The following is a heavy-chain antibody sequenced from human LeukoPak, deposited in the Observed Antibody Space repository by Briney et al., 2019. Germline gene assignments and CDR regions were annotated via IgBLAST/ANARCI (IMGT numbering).Heavy chain of an antibody. V-gene: IGHV3-23*01. D-gene: IGHD6-19*01. CDR1: GFTFSTYA. CDR3: AKDLGIAVAGPLDY. J-gene: IGHJ4*02. Sequence: LAGGSLRLSCAASGFTFSTYAMGWVRQAPGKGLECVSGISGSGATTHYADSVKGRFTISRDNSRNTLSLQMNSLRAEDTAMYYCAKDLGIAVAGPLDYWGQGTLVTVSS. CDR2: ISGSGATT.